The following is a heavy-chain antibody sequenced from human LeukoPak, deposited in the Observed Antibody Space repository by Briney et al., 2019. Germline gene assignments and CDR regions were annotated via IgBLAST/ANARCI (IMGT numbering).Heavy chain of an antibody. CDR1: GFTFNSYA. J-gene: IGHJ3*02. V-gene: IGHV3-23*01. CDR2: MSGSGGST. Sequence: GGSLRLSYAASGFTFNSYAMSWVRQAPGKGLEWVSAMSGSGGSTYYADSVKGRFTISRDNAKNTLYLQMNGLRAEDTAVYYCAKDRGVRSDIWGQGTMVTVSS. CDR3: AKDRGVRSDI. D-gene: IGHD4-17*01.